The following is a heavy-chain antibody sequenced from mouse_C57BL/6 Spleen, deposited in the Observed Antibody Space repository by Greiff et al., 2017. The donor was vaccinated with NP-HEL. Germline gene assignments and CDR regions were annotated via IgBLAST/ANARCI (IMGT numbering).Heavy chain of an antibody. J-gene: IGHJ3*01. CDR3: ARREGYYYGSSFAY. CDR2: IYPSDSET. V-gene: IGHV1-61*01. Sequence: QVQLQQSGAELVRPGSSVKLSCKASGYTFTSYWMDWVKQRPGQGLEWIGNIYPSDSETHYNQKFKDKATLTVDKSSSTAYMQLSSLTSEDSAVYYCARREGYYYGSSFAYWGQGTLVTVSA. D-gene: IGHD1-1*01. CDR1: GYTFTSYW.